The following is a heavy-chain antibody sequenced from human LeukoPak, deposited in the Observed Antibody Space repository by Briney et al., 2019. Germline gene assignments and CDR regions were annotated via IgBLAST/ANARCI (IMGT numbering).Heavy chain of an antibody. Sequence: GGSLRLSCTTSGFTFSTYGMHWVRQAPGKGLEWVAVIWYDGTNRYYADSVKGRFTISRDNSKNTLYLQMNSMRAEDTAVYYCARDRSGMIVVVHFDYWGQGTLVTVSS. CDR1: GFTFSTYG. V-gene: IGHV3-33*01. CDR2: IWYDGTNR. D-gene: IGHD3-22*01. CDR3: ARDRSGMIVVVHFDY. J-gene: IGHJ4*02.